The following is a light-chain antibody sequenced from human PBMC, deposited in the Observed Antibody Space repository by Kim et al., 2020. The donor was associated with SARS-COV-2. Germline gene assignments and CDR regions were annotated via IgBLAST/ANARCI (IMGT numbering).Light chain of an antibody. V-gene: IGKV1-5*03. J-gene: IGKJ4*01. Sequence: DIQMTQSPSTLSASVGDRVTITCRASQSISNWLAWYQQKPGKAPNLLIYKASSLQSGVPSRFSGSGSGTEFTLTISSLQPDDFATYYCQQYNSYLLTFGGGTKLEI. CDR3: QQYNSYLLT. CDR1: QSISNW. CDR2: KAS.